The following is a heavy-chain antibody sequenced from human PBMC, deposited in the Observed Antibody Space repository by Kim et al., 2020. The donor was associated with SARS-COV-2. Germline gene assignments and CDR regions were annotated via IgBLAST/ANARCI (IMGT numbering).Heavy chain of an antibody. V-gene: IGHV3-23*01. J-gene: IGHJ4*02. D-gene: IGHD3-3*01. CDR2: ISSSGGTT. Sequence: GGSLRLSCAASGFIFSKYVMSWVRQAPGKGLEWVSAISSSGGTTHYADSVKGRFTISRDNSKSTLYLQMNSLRAEDTAVYHCAKGGTIFGVVVMSFFPFDYWGQGTLVTVSS. CDR1: GFIFSKYV. CDR3: AKGGTIFGVVVMSFFPFDY.